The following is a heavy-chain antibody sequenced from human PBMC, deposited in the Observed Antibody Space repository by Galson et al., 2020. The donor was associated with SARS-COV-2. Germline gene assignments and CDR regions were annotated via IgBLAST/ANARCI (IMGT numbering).Heavy chain of an antibody. CDR2: IYYIGST. J-gene: IGHJ4*02. CDR3: ARRSGYYFDY. V-gene: IGHV4-31*01. CDR1: GGSLSSGGYY. D-gene: IGHD3-22*01. Sequence: SETLSLTCTVSGGSLSSGGYYWSWIRQHPGQGLEWIGCIYYIGSTSYNPSLKSLVTMSVDTSKNQFSLKLTSVTAADTALYYCARRSGYYFDYWGQGTLVTVSS.